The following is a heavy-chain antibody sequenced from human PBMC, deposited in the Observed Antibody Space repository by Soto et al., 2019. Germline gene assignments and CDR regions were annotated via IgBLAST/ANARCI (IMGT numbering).Heavy chain of an antibody. CDR2: VYYSGSA. J-gene: IGHJ4*02. Sequence: QLQLLESGPGLVKPSETLSLTCTVSGGSVSNNSYYWCWIRQPPGKRLEWIGSVYYSGSAYYNPSLKSRLTISVDTSMNHFSLKLSSVTAADTAIYYCARRPLVRGIIPYYFDYWGQGTLVTVSS. CDR1: GGSVSNNSYY. D-gene: IGHD3-10*01. V-gene: IGHV4-39*02. CDR3: ARRPLVRGIIPYYFDY.